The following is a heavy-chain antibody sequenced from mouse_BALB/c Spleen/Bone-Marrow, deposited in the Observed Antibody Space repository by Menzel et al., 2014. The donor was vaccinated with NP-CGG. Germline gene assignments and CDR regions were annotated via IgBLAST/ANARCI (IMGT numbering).Heavy chain of an antibody. J-gene: IGHJ4*01. V-gene: IGHV1S45*01. CDR1: GYTFTNHH. CDR2: INPYNDYT. CDR3: VLYTYYAMDY. D-gene: IGHD1-3*01. Sequence: EVQVVESGAELVRPGASVKISCKAFGYTFTNHHINWVKQRPGQGLDWIGYINPYNDYTSYNQKFKGKATLTVDKSSSTDYMELSSLTSEDSAVYYCVLYTYYAMDYWGQGTSVTVSS.